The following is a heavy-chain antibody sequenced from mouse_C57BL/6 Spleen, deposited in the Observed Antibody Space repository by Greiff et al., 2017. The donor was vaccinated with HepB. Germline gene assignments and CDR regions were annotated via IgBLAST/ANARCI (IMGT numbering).Heavy chain of an antibody. Sequence: QVQLQHSGAELVRPGASVTLSCKASGYTFTDYEMHWVKQTPVHGLEWIGAIDPETGGTAYNQKFKGKAILTADKSSSTAYMELRSLTSEDSAVYYCTRSGYGSFFAYWGQGTLVTVSA. J-gene: IGHJ3*01. CDR2: IDPETGGT. V-gene: IGHV1-15*01. CDR1: GYTFTDYE. CDR3: TRSGYGSFFAY. D-gene: IGHD1-1*01.